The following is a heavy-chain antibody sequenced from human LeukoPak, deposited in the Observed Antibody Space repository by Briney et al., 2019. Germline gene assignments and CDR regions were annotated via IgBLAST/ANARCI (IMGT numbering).Heavy chain of an antibody. CDR3: ARIPHSSGWYYFDY. D-gene: IGHD6-19*01. CDR1: GFSLSTSGMC. CDR2: IDWDDDK. V-gene: IGHV2-70*11. J-gene: IGHJ4*02. Sequence: SGPTLVNPTQTLTLTCTFSGFSLSTSGMCVSWIRQPPGKALEWLARIDWDDDKYYSTSLKTRLTISKDTSKNQVVLTMTNMDPVDTATYYCARIPHSSGWYYFDYWGQGTLVTVSS.